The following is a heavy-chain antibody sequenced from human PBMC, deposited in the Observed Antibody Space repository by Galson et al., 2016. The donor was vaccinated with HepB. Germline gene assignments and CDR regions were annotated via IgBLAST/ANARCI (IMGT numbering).Heavy chain of an antibody. CDR3: ARGQWGTLFKPFDS. D-gene: IGHD1-26*01. Sequence: SLRLSCAASGFTFDTYSLHWVRQAPGKGLKWVASLGGSGPRTYHADSVKGRFTISRDSSKNTLYLQMDSLTADDSAVYYCARGQWGTLFKPFDSWGQGTLVTVSS. CDR1: GFTFDTYS. V-gene: IGHV3-23*01. CDR2: LGGSGPRT. J-gene: IGHJ4*02.